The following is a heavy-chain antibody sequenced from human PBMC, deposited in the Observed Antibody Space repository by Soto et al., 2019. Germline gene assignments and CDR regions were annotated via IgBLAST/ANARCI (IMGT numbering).Heavy chain of an antibody. J-gene: IGHJ4*03. CDR1: GDSIRGGGHY. CDR2: VYHSGST. CDR3: ARDTGLAPTVWGY. V-gene: IGHV4-31*03. D-gene: IGHD7-27*01. Sequence: QVQLQESGPGLVKPSQTLSLTCSVSGDSIRGGGHYWNWIRQFPGKSLEWFGYVYHSGSTHYNPSLRGRLTISIDTSKNQFSLRLISVTAADTALYYCARDTGLAPTVWGYWGHGTQVTVSS.